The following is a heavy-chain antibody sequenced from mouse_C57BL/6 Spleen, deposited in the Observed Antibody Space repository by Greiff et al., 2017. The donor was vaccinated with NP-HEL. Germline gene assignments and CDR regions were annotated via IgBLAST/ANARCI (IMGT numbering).Heavy chain of an antibody. V-gene: IGHV1-50*01. Sequence: QVQLQQPGAELVKPGASVKLSCKASGYTFTSYWMQWVKQRPGQGLEWIGEIDPSDSYTNYNQKFKGKATLTVDTSSSTAYMQLSSLTSEDSAVYYCARRGYDYDDDGFDYWGQGTTLTVSS. D-gene: IGHD2-4*01. CDR1: GYTFTSYW. J-gene: IGHJ2*01. CDR3: ARRGYDYDDDGFDY. CDR2: IDPSDSYT.